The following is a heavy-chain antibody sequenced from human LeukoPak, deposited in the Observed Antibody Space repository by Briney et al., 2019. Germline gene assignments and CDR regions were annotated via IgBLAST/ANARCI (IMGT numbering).Heavy chain of an antibody. CDR2: INAGNGNT. V-gene: IGHV1-3*03. CDR1: GYTFTSYA. J-gene: IGHJ5*02. CDR3: ARSHGSGSYYTS. Sequence: ASVEVSCKASGYTFTSYAMHWVRQAPGQRLEWMGWINAGNGNTKYSQEFQGRVTITRDTSASTAYMELSSLRSEDMAVYYCARSHGSGSYYTSWGQGTLVTVSS. D-gene: IGHD3-10*01.